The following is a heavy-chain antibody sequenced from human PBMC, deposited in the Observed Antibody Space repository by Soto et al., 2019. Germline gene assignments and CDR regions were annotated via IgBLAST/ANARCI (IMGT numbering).Heavy chain of an antibody. J-gene: IGHJ4*02. V-gene: IGHV3-33*01. CDR1: GFIISSHG. D-gene: IGHD1-26*01. Sequence: QVQVVESGGGVVQPGKSLRLSCAASGFIISSHGMHWVRQAPGNGLEWVAVTWYDGSNEYYADSVKGRFSIFRDNSKNTLYLQMNTLRAEDTAVYYCVRESGDSVSFSFDYWGQGTLVSVSP. CDR3: VRESGDSVSFSFDY. CDR2: TWYDGSNE.